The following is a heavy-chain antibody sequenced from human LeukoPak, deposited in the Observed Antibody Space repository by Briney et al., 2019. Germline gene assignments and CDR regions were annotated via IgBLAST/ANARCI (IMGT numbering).Heavy chain of an antibody. D-gene: IGHD3-22*01. CDR2: ISSSSSTI. Sequence: GGSLRLSCAASGFTFSSYSMNWVRQAPGKGLERVSYISSSSSTIYYADSVKGRFTIPRDNAKNSLYLQMNSLRAEDTAVYFCARVGYDSSGRFDYWGQGTLVTVSS. V-gene: IGHV3-48*01. CDR3: ARVGYDSSGRFDY. J-gene: IGHJ4*02. CDR1: GFTFSSYS.